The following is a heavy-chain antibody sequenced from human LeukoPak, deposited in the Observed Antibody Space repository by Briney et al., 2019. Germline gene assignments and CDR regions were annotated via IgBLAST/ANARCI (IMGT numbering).Heavy chain of an antibody. CDR1: GGSISSYY. V-gene: IGHV4-4*07. CDR3: AREYSSSWYYYYYYMDV. CDR2: IYTSGST. Sequence: SGTLSLTCPVSGGSISSYYWSWIRQPAGKGLEWIGRIYTSGSTNYNPSLKSRVTISVDTSKNQFSLKLRSVTAADTAVYYCAREYSSSWYYYYYYMDVWGKGTTVTVSS. D-gene: IGHD6-13*01. J-gene: IGHJ6*03.